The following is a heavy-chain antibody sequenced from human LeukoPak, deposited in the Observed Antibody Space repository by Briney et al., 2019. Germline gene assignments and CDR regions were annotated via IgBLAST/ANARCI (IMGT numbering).Heavy chain of an antibody. CDR3: ARGTTYYYDSSGQRPPNWFDP. CDR2: IYYRGST. V-gene: IGHV4-59*08. D-gene: IGHD3-22*01. Sequence: SETLSLTCTVSGGSISSYYWSWIRQPPGKGLEWIGYIYYRGSTNYNPSLKSRVTISVDTSKNQFSLKLSSVTAADTAVYYCARGTTYYYDSSGQRPPNWFDPWGQGTLVTVSS. CDR1: GGSISSYY. J-gene: IGHJ5*02.